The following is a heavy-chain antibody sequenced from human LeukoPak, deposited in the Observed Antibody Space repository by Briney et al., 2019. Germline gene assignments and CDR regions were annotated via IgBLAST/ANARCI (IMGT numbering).Heavy chain of an antibody. V-gene: IGHV4-59*01. Sequence: SETLSLTCTVSGGSISSYYWSWIRQPPGKGLEWIGEINHSGSTNYNPSLKSRVTISVDTSKNQFSLKLSSVTAADTAVYYCARALPYYDYVWGSYRHHWFDPWGQGTLVTVSS. D-gene: IGHD3-16*02. CDR1: GGSISSYY. J-gene: IGHJ5*02. CDR2: INHSGST. CDR3: ARALPYYDYVWGSYRHHWFDP.